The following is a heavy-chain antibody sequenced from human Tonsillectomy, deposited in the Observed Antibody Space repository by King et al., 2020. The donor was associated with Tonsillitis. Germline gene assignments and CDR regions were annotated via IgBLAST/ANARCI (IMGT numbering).Heavy chain of an antibody. CDR1: GYTFTGYY. D-gene: IGHD4-23*01. CDR2: INPNSGGT. Sequence: VQLVQSGSEVKKPGASVKVSCKASGYTFTGYYMHWVRQAPGQGLEWMGWINPNSGGTNYAQKFQGWVTMTRDTSISKADMELSRLRSDDTAVYYCARTCGYGGAFDIWGRATMVTVST. V-gene: IGHV1-2*04. J-gene: IGHJ3*02. CDR3: ARTCGYGGAFDI.